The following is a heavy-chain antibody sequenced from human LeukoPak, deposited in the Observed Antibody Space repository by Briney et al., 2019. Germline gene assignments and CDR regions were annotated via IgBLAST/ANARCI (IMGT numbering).Heavy chain of an antibody. V-gene: IGHV4-30-4*01. CDR2: IYYSGSP. CDR3: ARSNYDLHNWFDP. CDR1: GGSISSGDYY. Sequence: PSQTLSLTCTVSGGSISSGDYYWSWIRQPPGKGLEWLGYIYYSGSPYSTPSLKSRVTISVDTSKNQFSLKLSSVTAADTAVYYCARSNYDLHNWFDPWGQGTLVTVSS. D-gene: IGHD3-3*01. J-gene: IGHJ5*02.